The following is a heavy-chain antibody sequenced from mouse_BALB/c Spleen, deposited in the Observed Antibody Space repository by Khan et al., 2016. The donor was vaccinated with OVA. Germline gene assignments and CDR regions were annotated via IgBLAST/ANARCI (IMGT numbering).Heavy chain of an antibody. CDR3: ATLYGKPFAY. CDR1: GFNIKDTY. CDR2: IDPANGDT. J-gene: IGHJ3*01. V-gene: IGHV14-3*02. D-gene: IGHD2-1*01. Sequence: MQLEESGAELVKPGASVKLSCTGSGFNIKDTYMHWVKQRPEQGLEWIGRIDPANGDTKYGPKFQDKATLTADTSSNTAYLQLSSLTSEDTAVYYCATLYGKPFAYWGQGTLVSVS.